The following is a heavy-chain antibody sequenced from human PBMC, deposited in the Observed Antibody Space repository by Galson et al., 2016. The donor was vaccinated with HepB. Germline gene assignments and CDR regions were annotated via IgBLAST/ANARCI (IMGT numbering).Heavy chain of an antibody. Sequence: SVKVSCKASGYPFTSYPIHWLRQAPGQRLEWLGLINPGIGSVQSSHRFQGRLTFTRDTSATTAYMELSGLTSGDPAVYYCATEGFKPLPKYWGQGTLVIVSS. CDR3: ATEGFKPLPKY. CDR1: GYPFTSYP. J-gene: IGHJ4*02. V-gene: IGHV1-3*01. CDR2: INPGIGSV.